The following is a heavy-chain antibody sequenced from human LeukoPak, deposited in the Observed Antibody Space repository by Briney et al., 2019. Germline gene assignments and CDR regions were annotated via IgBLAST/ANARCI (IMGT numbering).Heavy chain of an antibody. D-gene: IGHD3-10*01. V-gene: IGHV3-48*03. J-gene: IGHJ4*02. CDR2: ISSGGSTI. CDR1: GFTLSSYE. CDR3: ARVSMYYYGSGSYYGRSFDY. Sequence: GGSLRLSCAASGFTLSSYEMNWVRQAPGKGLEWVSYISSGGSTIYYADSVKGRFTISRDNAKNSLYLQMNSLRAEDTAVYYCARVSMYYYGSGSYYGRSFDYWGQGTLVTVSS.